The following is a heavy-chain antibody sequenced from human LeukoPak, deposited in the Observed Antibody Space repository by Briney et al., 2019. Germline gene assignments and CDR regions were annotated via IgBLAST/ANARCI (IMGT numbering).Heavy chain of an antibody. CDR1: GFTFSSYA. D-gene: IGHD3-3*01. CDR2: ISGSGGST. J-gene: IGHJ6*02. Sequence: GGSLGLSCAASGFTFSSYAMSWVRQAPGKGLEWVSAISGSGGSTYYADSVKGRFTISRDNFKNTLYLQMNSLRAEDTAVYYCAASSGSYYDFWSGYSDYYYGMDVWGQGTTVTVSS. V-gene: IGHV3-23*01. CDR3: AASSGSYYDFWSGYSDYYYGMDV.